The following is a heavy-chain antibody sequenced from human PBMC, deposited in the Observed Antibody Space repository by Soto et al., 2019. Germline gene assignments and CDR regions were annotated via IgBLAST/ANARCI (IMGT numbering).Heavy chain of an antibody. CDR1: EGSVSSNIAA. CDR3: AGKAVGYYYGMDV. CDR2: TYYRSKWYN. V-gene: IGHV6-1*01. D-gene: IGHD6-13*01. Sequence: SQTLSLPCAISEGSVSSNIAAWNWIRQSPSRGLEWLGRTYYRSKWYNDYAVSVKSRITINPDTSKNQFSLQLNSVTPEDTAVYYCAGKAVGYYYGMDVWGQGTTVTVSS. J-gene: IGHJ6*02.